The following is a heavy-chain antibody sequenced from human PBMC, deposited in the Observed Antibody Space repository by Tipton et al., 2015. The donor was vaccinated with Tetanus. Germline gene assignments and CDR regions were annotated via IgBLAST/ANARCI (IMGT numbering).Heavy chain of an antibody. Sequence: SLRLSCAASGFTFSAYYMSWIRLAPGKGLEWMSYISHTGTTTYYSASVMGRFTVSRDNTKNSLYLEINSLRAEDTAVYYCARSESRIAPRIPWGMDIWGQGTTVTVSS. CDR3: ARSESRIAPRIPWGMDI. D-gene: IGHD6-6*01. J-gene: IGHJ6*02. V-gene: IGHV3-11*01. CDR2: ISHTGTTT. CDR1: GFTFSAYY.